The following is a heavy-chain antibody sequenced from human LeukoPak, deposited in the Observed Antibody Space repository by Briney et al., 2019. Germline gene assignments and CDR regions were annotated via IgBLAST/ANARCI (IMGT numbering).Heavy chain of an antibody. CDR1: GGTFSSYG. D-gene: IGHD6-13*01. CDR2: ISAYNGNT. V-gene: IGHV1-18*01. J-gene: IGHJ4*02. CDR3: ARDNGWSGDYSSSH. Sequence: ASVKVSCKASGGTFSSYGISWVRQAPGQGLEWMGWISAYNGNTNYAQKLQGRVTMTTDTSTSTAYMELRSLRSDDTAVYYCARDNGWSGDYSSSHWGQGTLVTVSS.